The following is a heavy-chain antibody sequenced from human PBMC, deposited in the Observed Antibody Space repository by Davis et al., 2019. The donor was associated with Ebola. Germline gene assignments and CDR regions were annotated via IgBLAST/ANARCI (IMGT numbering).Heavy chain of an antibody. Sequence: SCAISGDSVSGSSGAWNWIRQSPSKGLEWLGRTYYNSKWYSDYAVSVKSRITINPDTSKNELSLHLNSVTPEDTAVYYCARGWLRSAFDQWGQGTLVTVSS. D-gene: IGHD5-12*01. J-gene: IGHJ4*02. CDR3: ARGWLRSAFDQ. V-gene: IGHV6-1*01. CDR1: GDSVSGSSGA. CDR2: TYYNSKWYS.